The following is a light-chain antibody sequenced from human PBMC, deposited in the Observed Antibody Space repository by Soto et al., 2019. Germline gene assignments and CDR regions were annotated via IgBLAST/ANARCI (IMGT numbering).Light chain of an antibody. CDR2: EVS. CDR3: SSYAGSNNFVV. J-gene: IGLJ2*01. Sequence: QSFLTQPPSASGSPGQSVTISCTGTSSDVGGYNYVSWYQQHPGKAPKLMIYEVSKRPSGVPDRFSGSKSGNTASLTVSGLQAEDEADYYCSSYAGSNNFVVFGGGTKVTVL. V-gene: IGLV2-8*01. CDR1: SSDVGGYNY.